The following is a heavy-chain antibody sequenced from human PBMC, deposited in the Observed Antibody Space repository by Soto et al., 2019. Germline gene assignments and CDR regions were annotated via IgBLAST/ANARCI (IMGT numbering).Heavy chain of an antibody. CDR2: FYWDDDK. CDR1: GFSLSTSGVA. J-gene: IGHJ4*02. D-gene: IGHD6-19*01. Sequence: QITLKESGPPLVRPTQTLTLTCTFSGFSLSTSGVAVGWIRQPPGKALEWLALFYWDDDKRYTPSLKSRLTIAKDTSKNQVLFTMTNMDPVDTATYYCAHSRVAGRKDHFFDYWGQGTLVTVSS. CDR3: AHSRVAGRKDHFFDY. V-gene: IGHV2-5*02.